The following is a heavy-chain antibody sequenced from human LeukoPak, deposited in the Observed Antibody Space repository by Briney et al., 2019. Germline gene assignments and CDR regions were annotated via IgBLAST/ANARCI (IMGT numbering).Heavy chain of an antibody. CDR2: INPNSGGT. D-gene: IGHD2-15*01. V-gene: IGHV1-2*02. CDR1: GYTFTGYY. J-gene: IGHJ5*02. Sequence: GASVKVSCMASGYTFTGYYMHWVRQAPGQGLEWMGWINPNSGGTNYAQKFQGRVTMTRDTSISTAYMELSRLRSDDTAVYYCARDYCSGGSCYSEFFRFDPWGQGTLVTVSS. CDR3: ARDYCSGGSCYSEFFRFDP.